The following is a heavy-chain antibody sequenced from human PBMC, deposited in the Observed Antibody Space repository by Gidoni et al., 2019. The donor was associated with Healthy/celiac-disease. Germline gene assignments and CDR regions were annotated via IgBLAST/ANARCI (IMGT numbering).Heavy chain of an antibody. J-gene: IGHJ5*02. CDR2: IYYSGST. Sequence: QVQLQESGPGLVKRSETLSLTCTVSGGSISSYYWSWIRQPPGKGLEWIGYIYYSGSTNYNPSLKSRVTISVDTSKNQFSLKLSSVTAADTAVYYCARALGATTFDPWGQGTLVTVSS. CDR3: ARALGATTFDP. CDR1: GGSISSYY. D-gene: IGHD1-26*01. V-gene: IGHV4-59*01.